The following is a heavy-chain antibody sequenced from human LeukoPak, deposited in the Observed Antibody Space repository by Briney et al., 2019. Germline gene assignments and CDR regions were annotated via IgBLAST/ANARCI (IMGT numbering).Heavy chain of an antibody. Sequence: PGGSLRLSCAASGFTFSSYAMNWVRQTPGRGLEWVSTISPSGDSTYHADSVKGRFTISRDNAKNSLYLQMNSLRAEDTALYYCAKDGVYSSGWYVGGDYFDYWGQGTLVTVSS. V-gene: IGHV3-23*01. CDR3: AKDGVYSSGWYVGGDYFDY. J-gene: IGHJ4*02. CDR2: ISPSGDST. CDR1: GFTFSSYA. D-gene: IGHD6-19*01.